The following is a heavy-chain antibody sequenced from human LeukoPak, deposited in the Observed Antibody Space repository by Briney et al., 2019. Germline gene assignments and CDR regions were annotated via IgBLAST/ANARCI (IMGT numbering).Heavy chain of an antibody. D-gene: IGHD2-15*01. V-gene: IGHV4-61*01. CDR3: ARLPQGYCSGGSCDY. J-gene: IGHJ4*02. CDR2: IYYSGST. CDR1: GGSVTSVSNY. Sequence: SETLSLTCTVSGGSVTSVSNYWSWIRQPPGKGLEWIGYIYYSGSTNYNPSLESRVTISVDTSKNQFSLKMRSVTAADTAVYYCARLPQGYCSGGSCDYWGQGTLVTVSS.